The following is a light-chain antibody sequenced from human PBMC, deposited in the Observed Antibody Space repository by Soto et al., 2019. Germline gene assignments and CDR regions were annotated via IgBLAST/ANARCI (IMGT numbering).Light chain of an antibody. CDR2: DAS. CDR1: QSVSTR. Sequence: ILLTQSPSSLSASVVDRVTIICLASQSVSTRLSWYQQKPGKAPKVLIYDASSWAGGVPSRFTGSGSGTEFTLTINSLQSGDFAVYYCQQGNNWPWTFGQGTKVDIK. J-gene: IGKJ1*01. V-gene: IGKV1-5*02. CDR3: QQGNNWPWT.